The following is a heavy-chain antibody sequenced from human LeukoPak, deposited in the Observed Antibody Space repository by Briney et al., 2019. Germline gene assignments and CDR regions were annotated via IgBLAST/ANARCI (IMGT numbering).Heavy chain of an antibody. J-gene: IGHJ5*02. D-gene: IGHD3-10*01. CDR1: SITFSSYA. Sequence: PGRSLRLSCAAPSITFSSYAMHWVRQAPGKGLEWVAVISYDGRNEKYGDSVKGRFTISRDNSRNTLYLQMNSLRGEDTAVYYCARGSPHYSGSGSYYISHFDPWGQGTLVTVSS. CDR3: ARGSPHYSGSGSYYISHFDP. CDR2: ISYDGRNE. V-gene: IGHV3-30-3*01.